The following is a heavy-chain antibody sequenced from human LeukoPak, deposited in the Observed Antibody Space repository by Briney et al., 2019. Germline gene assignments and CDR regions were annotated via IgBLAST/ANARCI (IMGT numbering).Heavy chain of an antibody. Sequence: GGSLRLSCAASGFTVSSNYMSWVRQTPGKGPEWVSVIYSGGSTYYADSVKGRFTISRDNSKNALYLQMNSLRAEDTAVYYCARDGSLTGDLDYWGQGTLVTVSS. CDR3: ARDGSLTGDLDY. J-gene: IGHJ4*02. CDR1: GFTVSSNY. V-gene: IGHV3-66*01. D-gene: IGHD7-27*01. CDR2: IYSGGST.